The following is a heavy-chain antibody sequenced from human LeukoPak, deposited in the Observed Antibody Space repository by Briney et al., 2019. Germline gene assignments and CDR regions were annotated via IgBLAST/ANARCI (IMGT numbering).Heavy chain of an antibody. Sequence: SVKVSCKASGGTFSNYPIIWVRQAPGRGLEWLGGIIPIYGTANYAQMFQGRITLTAHESTATAYMELSSLTSDDTAMYFCATHTGGYNYWWFDIWGQGTLVTVSS. CDR1: GGTFSNYP. CDR3: ATHTGGYNYWWFDI. CDR2: IIPIYGTA. D-gene: IGHD5-24*01. V-gene: IGHV1-69*13. J-gene: IGHJ5*02.